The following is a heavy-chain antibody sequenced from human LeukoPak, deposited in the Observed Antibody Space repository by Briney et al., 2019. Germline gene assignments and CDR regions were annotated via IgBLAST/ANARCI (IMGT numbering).Heavy chain of an antibody. Sequence: GGSLRLSCAASGFTFSNAWMSWVRQAPGEGLEWVSVTYSGGRTYYADSVKGRFTISRDNSKNTLYLQMNSLRAEDTAVYYCARVYYGSGSLHYYYYYMDVWGKGTTVTISS. CDR3: ARVYYGSGSLHYYYYYMDV. D-gene: IGHD3-10*01. CDR2: TYSGGRT. V-gene: IGHV3-53*01. J-gene: IGHJ6*03. CDR1: GFTFSNAW.